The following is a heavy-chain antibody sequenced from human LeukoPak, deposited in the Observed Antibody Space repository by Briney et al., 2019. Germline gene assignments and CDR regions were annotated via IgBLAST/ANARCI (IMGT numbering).Heavy chain of an antibody. D-gene: IGHD6-13*01. CDR1: GFTVSSNY. Sequence: GGSLRLSCAASGFTVSSNYMSWVRQAPGKGLEWVSVTYNGGDTYFADSVKGRFTISRDDSKNTLYLQMNSLRAEDTAVYYCASLGMIQAYSTEDYWGRGTLVTVSS. J-gene: IGHJ4*02. V-gene: IGHV3-53*01. CDR3: ASLGMIQAYSTEDY. CDR2: TYNGGDT.